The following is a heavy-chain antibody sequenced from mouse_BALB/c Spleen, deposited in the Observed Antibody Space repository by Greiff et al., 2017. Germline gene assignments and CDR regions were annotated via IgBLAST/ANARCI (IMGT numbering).Heavy chain of an antibody. V-gene: IGHV1S81*02. Sequence: QVQLQQSGAELVKPGASVKLSCKASGYTFTSYYMYWVKQRPGQGLEWIGEINPSNGGSNFNEKFKSKATLTVDKSSSTAYMQLSSLTSEDSAVYYCTREIALRTATIAYWGQGTLVTVSA. CDR3: TREIALRTATIAY. CDR1: GYTFTSYY. CDR2: INPSNGGS. J-gene: IGHJ3*01. D-gene: IGHD1-2*01.